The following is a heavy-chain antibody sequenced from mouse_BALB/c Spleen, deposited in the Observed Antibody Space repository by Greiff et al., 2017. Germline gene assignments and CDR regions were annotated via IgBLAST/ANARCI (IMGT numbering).Heavy chain of an antibody. D-gene: IGHD2-2*01. CDR3: ARGLRLVYYFDY. CDR2: ISTYYGDA. CDR1: GYTFTDYA. V-gene: IGHV1S137*01. Sequence: QVQLQQSGAELVRPGVSVKISCKGSGYTFTDYAMHWVKQSHAKSLEWIGVISTYYGDASYNQKFKGKATMTVDKSSSTAYMELARLTSEDSAIYYCARGLRLVYYFDYWGQGTTLTVSS. J-gene: IGHJ2*01.